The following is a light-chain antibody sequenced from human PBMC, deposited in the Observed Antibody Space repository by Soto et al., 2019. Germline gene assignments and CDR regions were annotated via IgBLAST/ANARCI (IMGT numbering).Light chain of an antibody. CDR3: TSYTTSSTRV. V-gene: IGLV2-14*01. CDR1: SSDVGIYNY. Sequence: QSVLTQPASVSGSAGQSIAISCTGSSSDVGIYNYVSWYQQHPGKVPKLIIYEVTSRPSGVSIRFSGSKSGNTASLTIYGLQPEDEADYYCTSYTTSSTRVFGTGTKVTVL. J-gene: IGLJ1*01. CDR2: EVT.